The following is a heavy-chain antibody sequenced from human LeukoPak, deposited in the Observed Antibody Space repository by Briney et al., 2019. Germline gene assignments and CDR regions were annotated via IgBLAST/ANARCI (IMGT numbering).Heavy chain of an antibody. Sequence: SQTLSLTCSVSRGSVSSAGFYWSWIRQHPGKGLEWIGYIFYSGNIYYNPSLKSRLTISLDMSKNQFSLKLISVTAADTAVYYCARAPGVAEVGRLDLWGRGTLVTVSS. J-gene: IGHJ2*01. D-gene: IGHD7-27*01. CDR1: RGSVSSAGFY. CDR3: ARAPGVAEVGRLDL. CDR2: IFYSGNI. V-gene: IGHV4-30-4*08.